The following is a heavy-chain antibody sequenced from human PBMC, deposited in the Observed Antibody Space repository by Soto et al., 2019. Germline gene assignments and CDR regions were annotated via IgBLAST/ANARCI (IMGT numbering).Heavy chain of an antibody. D-gene: IGHD5-12*01. CDR3: ARDPNGSRGYSGYDFFYYYYGMDV. J-gene: IGHJ6*02. CDR1: GYTFTGYY. V-gene: IGHV1-2*02. CDR2: INPNSGGT. Sequence: ASVKVSCKASGYTFTGYYMHWVREAPGQGLEWMGWINPNSGGTNYAQKFQGRVTMTRDTSISTAYMELSRLRSDDTAVYYCARDPNGSRGYSGYDFFYYYYGMDVWGQGTTVTVSS.